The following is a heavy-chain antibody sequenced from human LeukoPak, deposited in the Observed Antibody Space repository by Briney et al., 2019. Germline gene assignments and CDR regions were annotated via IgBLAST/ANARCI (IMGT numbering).Heavy chain of an antibody. Sequence: SETLSLTCTVSGGYTGSHYWSWIRQSAGKGLEWIGRISPSGTTHYNPSLGSRVTMSVDTSNNYFSLRLSSVTAADTAVYYCARDLYASGFYFWFDPWGQGILVTVSS. D-gene: IGHD2/OR15-2a*01. CDR2: ISPSGTT. J-gene: IGHJ5*02. CDR3: ARDLYASGFYFWFDP. CDR1: GGYTGSHY. V-gene: IGHV4-4*07.